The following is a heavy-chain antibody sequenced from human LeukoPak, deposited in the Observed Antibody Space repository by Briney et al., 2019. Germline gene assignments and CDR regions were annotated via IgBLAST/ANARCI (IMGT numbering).Heavy chain of an antibody. V-gene: IGHV1-2*02. CDR1: GYTFTGYY. J-gene: IGHJ4*02. Sequence: ASVKVSCKASGYTFTGYYMHWVRQAPGQGLEWMGWINPNFGGTDYAQRFQGRVTMTRDTSISTVYMELSRLRSDDTAVYYCFLPSGAVRGWDQGTLLTVSS. D-gene: IGHD2-8*02. CDR2: INPNFGGT. CDR3: FLPSGAVRG.